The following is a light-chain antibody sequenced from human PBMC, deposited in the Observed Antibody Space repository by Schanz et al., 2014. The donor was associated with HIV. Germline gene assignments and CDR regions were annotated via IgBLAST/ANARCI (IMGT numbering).Light chain of an antibody. CDR3: LQHSSYPPT. CDR1: QSVSSTH. CDR2: GAS. V-gene: IGKV3-15*01. Sequence: EVVMTQSPATLSVSLGERATLSCRASQSVSSTHVAWYQQKPGQAPRLLIYGASSRATGIPVRFSGRGSGTEFTLTISRLQPEDFATYYCLQHSSYPPTFGQGTKVEIK. J-gene: IGKJ1*01.